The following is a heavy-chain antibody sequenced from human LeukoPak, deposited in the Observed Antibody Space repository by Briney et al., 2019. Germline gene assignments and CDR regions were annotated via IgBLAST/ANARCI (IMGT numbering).Heavy chain of an antibody. Sequence: SETLSLTCTASGGSISSYYWSWIRQPAGKGLEWIGRIYTSGSTNYNPSLKSRVTMSVDTSKNQFSLKLSSVTAADTAVYYCARGVVVPAAIPDYYYYMDVWGKGTTVTVSS. CDR2: IYTSGST. CDR1: GGSISSYY. D-gene: IGHD2-2*02. CDR3: ARGVVVPAAIPDYYYYMDV. V-gene: IGHV4-4*07. J-gene: IGHJ6*03.